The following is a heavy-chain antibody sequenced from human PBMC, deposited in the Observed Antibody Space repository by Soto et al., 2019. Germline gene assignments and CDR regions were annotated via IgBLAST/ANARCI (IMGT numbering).Heavy chain of an antibody. CDR3: ARDKIKGAPDYPDS. J-gene: IGHJ4*02. Sequence: DSVKGRFTIPRDDSKSTLYLQMNSLRPEDTAVYYCARDKIKGAPDYPDSWGQGTLVTVSS. V-gene: IGHV3-30*01. D-gene: IGHD5-12*01.